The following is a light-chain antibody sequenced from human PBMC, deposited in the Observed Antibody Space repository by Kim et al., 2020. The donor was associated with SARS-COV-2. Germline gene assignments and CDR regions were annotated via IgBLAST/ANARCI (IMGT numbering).Light chain of an antibody. CDR2: DAS. J-gene: IGKJ1*01. Sequence: SPGERAALSCSASQSGSCSYLAWYQQKHGQAPMLRIYDASSRATGIPDRFSGGGSGTDFTLTISRLEPEDFAVYYCQQYGSSPWTFGHGTKVDIK. CDR3: QQYGSSPWT. V-gene: IGKV3-20*01. CDR1: QSGSCSY.